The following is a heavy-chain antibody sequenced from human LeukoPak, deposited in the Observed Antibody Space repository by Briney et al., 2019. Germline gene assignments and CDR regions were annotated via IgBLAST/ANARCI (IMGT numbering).Heavy chain of an antibody. CDR2: ISSSSSYI. J-gene: IGHJ3*02. Sequence: GGSLRLSCAASGFTFSSYEMNWVRQAPGKGLEWVSSISSSSSYIYYADSVKGRFTISRDNAKNSLYLQMNSLRAEDTAVYYCARERLLWFGELSGPDALDIWGQGTMVTVSS. CDR3: ARERLLWFGELSGPDALDI. D-gene: IGHD3-10*01. CDR1: GFTFSSYE. V-gene: IGHV3-21*01.